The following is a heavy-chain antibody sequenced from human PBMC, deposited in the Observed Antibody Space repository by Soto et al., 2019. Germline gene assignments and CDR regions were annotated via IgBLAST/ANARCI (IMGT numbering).Heavy chain of an antibody. CDR3: ARGMRESVNYYIMDV. V-gene: IGHV4-59*01. CDR2: VHYSGST. CDR1: GGSISSYY. J-gene: IGHJ6*02. Sequence: QVQLQESGPGLVKPSETLSLTCTVSGGSISSYYWYWIRQPPGKGLEWIGYVHYSGSTNYNPTLKSRVTISVDTPKNPFSRKLSSVTAADTAVYYCARGMRESVNYYIMDVWGQGTTVTVSS. D-gene: IGHD3-10*01.